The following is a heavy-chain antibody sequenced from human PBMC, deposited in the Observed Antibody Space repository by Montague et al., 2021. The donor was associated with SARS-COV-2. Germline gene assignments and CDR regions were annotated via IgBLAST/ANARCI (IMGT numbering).Heavy chain of an antibody. CDR3: ARGPTNNIGMVATRLDY. D-gene: IGHD5-12*01. CDR2: INHSGST. CDR1: GGSFSGYY. V-gene: IGHV4-34*01. J-gene: IGHJ4*02. Sequence: SETLSLTCAVYGGSFSGYYWNWIRQPPGKGLEWIGEINHSGSTNYNPSLKSRVTISVDTSNNQFSLKLTSVTAADTAVYYCARGPTNNIGMVATRLDYWGRGPLVPVPS.